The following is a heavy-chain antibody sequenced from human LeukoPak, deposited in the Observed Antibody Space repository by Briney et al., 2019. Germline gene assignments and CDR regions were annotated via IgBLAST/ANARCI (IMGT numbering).Heavy chain of an antibody. CDR3: ARGGGCSSTSCYAVDY. V-gene: IGHV7-4-1*02. J-gene: IGHJ4*02. Sequence: ASVKVFCKASGYTFTSYAMNWVRQAPGQGLEWMGWINTNTGNPTYAQGFTGRFVFSLDTSVSTAYLQISSLKAEDTAVYYCARGGGCSSTSCYAVDYWGQGTLVTVSS. D-gene: IGHD2-2*01. CDR1: GYTFTSYA. CDR2: INTNTGNP.